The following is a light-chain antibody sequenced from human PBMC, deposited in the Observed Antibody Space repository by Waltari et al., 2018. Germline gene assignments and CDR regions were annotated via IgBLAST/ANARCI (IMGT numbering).Light chain of an antibody. CDR1: QSVRNNY. J-gene: IGKJ4*01. CDR3: QQYGSSSLT. CDR2: GAS. Sequence: EIVLTQSPGTLSLSPGERATLSCRASQSVRNNYLAWYQQKPGQAPRLLIYGASSRAAGIPDRLSGSGSGTDFTLTISRLEPEDFAVYYCQQYGSSSLTFGGGTKVESK. V-gene: IGKV3-20*01.